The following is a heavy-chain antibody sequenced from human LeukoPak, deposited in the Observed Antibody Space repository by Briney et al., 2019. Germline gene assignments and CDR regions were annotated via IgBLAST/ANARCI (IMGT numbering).Heavy chain of an antibody. CDR2: INHSGST. V-gene: IGHV4-39*07. CDR1: GGSISSSSYY. J-gene: IGHJ4*02. CDR3: ARRPGYSYGFVDY. Sequence: SETLSLTCTVSGGSISSSSYYWGWIRQPPGKGLEWIGEINHSGSTNYNPSLKSRVTISVDTSKNQFSLKLSSVTAADTAVYYCARRPGYSYGFVDYWGQGTLVTVSS. D-gene: IGHD5-18*01.